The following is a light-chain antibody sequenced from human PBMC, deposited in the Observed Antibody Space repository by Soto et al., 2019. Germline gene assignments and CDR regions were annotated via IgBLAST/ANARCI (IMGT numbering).Light chain of an antibody. Sequence: QPVLTQPPSASGTPGQRVTISCSGSSSNIGSNTVNWYQQLPGTAPKLLMYSNDQRPSGVPDRFFGSKSGTSASLAISGLQSEDEADYYCAAWDDSLNGWVFGGGTKLTVL. J-gene: IGLJ3*02. CDR3: AAWDDSLNGWV. CDR2: SND. V-gene: IGLV1-44*01. CDR1: SSNIGSNT.